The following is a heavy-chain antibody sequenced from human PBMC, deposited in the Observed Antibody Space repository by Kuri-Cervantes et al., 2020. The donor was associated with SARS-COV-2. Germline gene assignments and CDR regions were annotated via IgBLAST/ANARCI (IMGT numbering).Heavy chain of an antibody. CDR2: IIPIFGTA. CDR1: GGTFSSYA. CDR3: ARVRDRYGEPYYYGMDV. V-gene: IGHV1-69*13. Sequence: SVNVSCKASGGTFSSYAISWVRQAPGQGLEWMGGIIPIFGTANYAQKFQGRVTITADESTSTAYMELSSLRSEDTAVYYCARVRDRYGEPYYYGMDVWGQGTTVTVSS. J-gene: IGHJ6*02. D-gene: IGHD4-17*01.